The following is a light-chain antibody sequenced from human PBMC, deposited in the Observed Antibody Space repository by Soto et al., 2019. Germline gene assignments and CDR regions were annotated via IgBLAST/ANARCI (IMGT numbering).Light chain of an antibody. CDR2: AAS. CDR1: QSVSSSY. J-gene: IGKJ4*01. V-gene: IGKV3-20*01. CDR3: QQYGSSRLT. Sequence: IVLTQSPGTLSLSPGERATLSCRASQSVSSSYLGWYQQKPGQAPRLLIYAASSRATGIPDRFSGSGSGTDVTLTISRLEPEDFAVYYCQQYGSSRLTFGGGTKVEIK.